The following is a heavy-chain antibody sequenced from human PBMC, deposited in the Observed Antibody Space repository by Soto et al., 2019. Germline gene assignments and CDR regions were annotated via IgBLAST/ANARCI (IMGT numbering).Heavy chain of an antibody. V-gene: IGHV1-69*06. Sequence: QVQLVQSGAEVKKPGSSVKVSCKASGGTFSSYAISWVRQAPGQGLEWMGGIIPIFGTANYAQKFQGRVTITADKSTSTAYMELSSLRSEDTAVYYCASPIAAGHNYYYGMDVWGQGTTVTVSS. CDR3: ASPIAAGHNYYYGMDV. D-gene: IGHD6-6*01. CDR1: GGTFSSYA. CDR2: IIPIFGTA. J-gene: IGHJ6*02.